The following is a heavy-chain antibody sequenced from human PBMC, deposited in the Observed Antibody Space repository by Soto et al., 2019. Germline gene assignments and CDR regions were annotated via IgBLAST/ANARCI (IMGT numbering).Heavy chain of an antibody. CDR1: GYTFTSYD. J-gene: IGHJ6*02. Sequence: ASVKVSCKASGYTFTSYDINWVRQATGQGLEWMGWMNPNSGNTGYAQKFQGRVTMTRNTSISIAYMELSSLRSEDTAVYYCARGKIASGSYSPYYYYGMDVWGQGTTVTVSS. CDR3: ARGKIASGSYSPYYYYGMDV. V-gene: IGHV1-8*01. D-gene: IGHD3-10*01. CDR2: MNPNSGNT.